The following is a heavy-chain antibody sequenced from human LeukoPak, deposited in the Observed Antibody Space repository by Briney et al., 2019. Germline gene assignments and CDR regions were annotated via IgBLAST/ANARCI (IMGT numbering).Heavy chain of an antibody. D-gene: IGHD3-10*01. CDR1: GGTFSSYA. CDR2: ISAYNGNT. J-gene: IGHJ6*03. Sequence: ASVKVSCKASGGTFSSYAISWVRQAPGQGLEWMGWISAYNGNTNYAQKLQGRVTMTTDTSTSTAYMELRSLRADDTAVHYCARDAALYGSGSPYYYYYYMDVWGKGTTVTISS. CDR3: ARDAALYGSGSPYYYYYYMDV. V-gene: IGHV1-18*01.